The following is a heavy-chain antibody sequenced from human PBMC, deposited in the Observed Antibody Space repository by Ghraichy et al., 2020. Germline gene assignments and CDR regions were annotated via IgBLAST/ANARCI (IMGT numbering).Heavy chain of an antibody. CDR2: IYSGGNT. D-gene: IGHD1-26*01. CDR3: AKGVGAYFDY. CDR1: GFTVSSNY. Sequence: GESLNISCAASGFTVSSNYMSWVRQAPGKGLEWVSVIYSGGNTYYADSVKGRFTISRDNSKNTLYLQMNSLRAEDTAVYYCAKGVGAYFDYWGQGTLVTVSS. V-gene: IGHV3-53*01. J-gene: IGHJ4*02.